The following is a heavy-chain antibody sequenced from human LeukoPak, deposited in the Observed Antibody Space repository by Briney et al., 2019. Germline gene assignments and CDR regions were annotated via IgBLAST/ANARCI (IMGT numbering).Heavy chain of an antibody. Sequence: GGSLRLSCAASGFTFSSYSMNWVRQAPGKGLEWVSSISSSSSYIYYADSVKGRFTISRDNAKNSLYLQMNSLRAEDTAVYYCARDHIVATIHVDGHYYGMDVWGQGTTVTVSS. D-gene: IGHD5-12*01. CDR2: ISSSSSYI. V-gene: IGHV3-21*01. J-gene: IGHJ6*02. CDR3: ARDHIVATIHVDGHYYGMDV. CDR1: GFTFSSYS.